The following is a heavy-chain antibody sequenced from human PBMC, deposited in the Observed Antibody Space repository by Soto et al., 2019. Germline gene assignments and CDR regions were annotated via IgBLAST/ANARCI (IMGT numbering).Heavy chain of an antibody. CDR1: GSSSRTYY. V-gene: IGHV4-59*08. CDR3: ARGTGYTSGWYEFADY. Sequence: SETLSLTCTVSGSSSRTYYWTWVRQTPGKGLEWIGYVSDSGTTKYSPSLKSRLTMSIDTSKNRFTLKLNSVTAADTAMYYCARGTGYTSGWYEFADYWGQGTLVTVSS. D-gene: IGHD6-19*01. CDR2: VSDSGTT. J-gene: IGHJ4*02.